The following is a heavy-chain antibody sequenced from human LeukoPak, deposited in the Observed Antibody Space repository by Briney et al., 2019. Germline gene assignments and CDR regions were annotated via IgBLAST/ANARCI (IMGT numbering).Heavy chain of an antibody. CDR3: ARGGIAAQRRDVFDI. D-gene: IGHD6-13*01. J-gene: IGHJ3*02. V-gene: IGHV3-21*01. CDR1: GFTFSSYS. Sequence: PGGSLRLSCAASGFTFSSYSMNWVRQAPGKGLERVSSISSSSSYIYYAESVKGRFTISRDNAKNSLYLQMNSLRAEDTAVYYCARGGIAAQRRDVFDIWGQGTMVTVSS. CDR2: ISSSSSYI.